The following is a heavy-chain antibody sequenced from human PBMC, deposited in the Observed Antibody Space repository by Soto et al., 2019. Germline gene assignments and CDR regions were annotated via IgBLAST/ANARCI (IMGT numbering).Heavy chain of an antibody. CDR2: TIPMSGRP. V-gene: IGHV1-69*06. J-gene: IGHJ5*02. CDR1: GGTFNSYS. CDR3: TRRGRQSANWFDP. Sequence: QVQLVQSGAEVKTPGSSVKVSCKASGGTFNSYSIDWVRQAPGQGFEWMGGTIPMSGRPNYAQRFQGRVTFSADKSTNTVYMEVNSLTPEDTAVYYCTRRGRQSANWFDPWGQGTLVTVSS.